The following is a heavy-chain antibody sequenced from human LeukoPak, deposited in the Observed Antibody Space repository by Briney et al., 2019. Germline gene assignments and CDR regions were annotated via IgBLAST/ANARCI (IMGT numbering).Heavy chain of an antibody. Sequence: GGSLRLSCAASGFSFNTYWMTWVRQAPGKGPEWLAIIDQDGSVKHYADSVKGRFTISRDNAYNSLYLHMNSLRPDDTAVYYCTTFVRWGRLDYWGQGPLVTVSS. CDR3: TTFVRWGRLDY. J-gene: IGHJ4*02. CDR1: GFSFNTYW. CDR2: IDQDGSVK. V-gene: IGHV3-7*03. D-gene: IGHD3-16*01.